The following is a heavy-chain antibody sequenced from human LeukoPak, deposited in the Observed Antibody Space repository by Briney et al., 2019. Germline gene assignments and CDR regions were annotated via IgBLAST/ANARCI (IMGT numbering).Heavy chain of an antibody. CDR3: TRVGYIDEGIDY. D-gene: IGHD5-24*01. Sequence: GGSLRLSCAASGFTFTNAWMNWVRQAPGKGLEWVANIKQDGSKKSYVDSVKGRFTISRDNAKNSLYLQMNSLRAEDTAIYYCTRVGYIDEGIDYWGQGTLVTVSS. CDR2: IKQDGSKK. CDR1: GFTFTNAW. J-gene: IGHJ4*02. V-gene: IGHV3-7*04.